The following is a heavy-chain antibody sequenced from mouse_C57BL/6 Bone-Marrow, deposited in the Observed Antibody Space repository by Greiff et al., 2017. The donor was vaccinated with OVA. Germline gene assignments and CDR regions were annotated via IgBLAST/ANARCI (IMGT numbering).Heavy chain of an antibody. J-gene: IGHJ2*01. CDR3: ARGPHYGSSLYYFDY. Sequence: QVQLQQSGPELVKPGASVKISCKASGYAFSSSWMNWVKQRPGKGLEWIGRIYPGDGDTNYNGKFKGKATMTADTSSSTAYMQLSSLTSEDSAVYFCARGPHYGSSLYYFDYWGQGTTLTVSS. V-gene: IGHV1-82*01. CDR1: GYAFSSSW. D-gene: IGHD1-1*01. CDR2: IYPGDGDT.